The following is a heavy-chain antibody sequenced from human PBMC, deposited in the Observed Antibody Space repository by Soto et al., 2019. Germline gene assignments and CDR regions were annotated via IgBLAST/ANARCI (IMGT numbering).Heavy chain of an antibody. CDR2: ISYDGSNK. V-gene: IGHV3-30*18. CDR1: LFTLSSSG. CDR3: AKDLYSSSSVGFDY. D-gene: IGHD6-6*01. J-gene: IGHJ4*02. Sequence: GGALRLSCAAPLFTLSSSGMDWGRPASGKGLEWVAVISYDGSNKYYADSVKGRFTISRDNSKNTLYLQMNSLRAEDTAVYYCAKDLYSSSSVGFDYWGQGTLVTVSS.